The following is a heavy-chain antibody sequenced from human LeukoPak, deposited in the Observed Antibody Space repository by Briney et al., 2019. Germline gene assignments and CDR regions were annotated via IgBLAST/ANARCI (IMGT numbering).Heavy chain of an antibody. J-gene: IGHJ6*02. V-gene: IGHV4-39*07. Sequence: PSETLSLTCTVSGGSISSSSYYWGWIRQPPGKGLEWIGSIYYSGSTYYNPSLKSRVTVSVDTSKNQFSLKLSSVTAADTAVYYCARGPRSHDDDQYGPYYYYYGMDVWGQGTTVTVSS. CDR2: IYYSGST. CDR3: ARGPRSHDDDQYGPYYYYYGMDV. CDR1: GGSISSSSYY. D-gene: IGHD2-2*01.